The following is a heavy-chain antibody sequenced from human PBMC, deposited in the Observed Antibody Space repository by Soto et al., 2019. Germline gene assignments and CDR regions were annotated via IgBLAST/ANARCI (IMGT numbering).Heavy chain of an antibody. CDR2: IYYVGTT. CDR3: ARRPRGSYYPPGLYFDY. CDR1: GGSITNSDYY. D-gene: IGHD6-19*01. V-gene: IGHV4-39*01. Sequence: PSETLSLTCTVSGGSITNSDYYWAWIRQPPGKGLEWIGNIYYVGTTYYNPSLKSRVTISVATSKNLFSLDLDSVTAADTAVYYCARRPRGSYYPPGLYFDYWGQGILVTVSS. J-gene: IGHJ4*02.